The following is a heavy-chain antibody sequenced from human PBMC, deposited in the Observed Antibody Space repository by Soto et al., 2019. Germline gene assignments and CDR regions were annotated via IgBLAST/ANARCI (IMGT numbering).Heavy chain of an antibody. V-gene: IGHV3-23*01. D-gene: IGHD3-22*01. J-gene: IGHJ4*02. CDR1: GFTFSSYA. CDR3: AKGGSMYYYDSSGYYPKNPFDY. CDR2: ISGSGGST. Sequence: HPGGSLRLSCAASGFTFSSYAMSWVRQAPGKGLEWVSAISGSGGSTYYADSVKGRFTISRDNSKNRLYLQMNSLRAEDTAVYYCAKGGSMYYYDSSGYYPKNPFDYWGQGTLVTVSS.